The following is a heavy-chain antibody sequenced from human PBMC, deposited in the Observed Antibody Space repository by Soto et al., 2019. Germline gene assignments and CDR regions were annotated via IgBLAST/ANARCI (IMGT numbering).Heavy chain of an antibody. Sequence: QVQLVESGGGVVQPGRSLRLSCAASGFSFSTYGMHWVRQAPGKGLEWVAVISDDGSRKYYADSVKGRFTISRDNSKSTLYLQMDTLRAEDTAVYYCANTWGIAVGGPFDDWGQGTLVTVSS. J-gene: IGHJ4*02. CDR1: GFSFSTYG. CDR2: ISDDGSRK. V-gene: IGHV3-30*18. CDR3: ANTWGIAVGGPFDD. D-gene: IGHD6-19*01.